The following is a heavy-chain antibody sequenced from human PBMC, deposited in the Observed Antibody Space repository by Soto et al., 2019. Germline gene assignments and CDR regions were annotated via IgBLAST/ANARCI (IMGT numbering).Heavy chain of an antibody. CDR1: GGSCGVYY. CDR2: INHSGST. J-gene: IGHJ6*02. CDR3: ATDSNWAFRGYYYYGMDV. D-gene: IGHD3-22*01. V-gene: IGHV4-34*01. Sequence: FATLSLTCAVDGGSCGVYYLSWIRQPPGKGLEWIGEINHSGSTNYNPSLKIRVTISVDTSKNQFSLKLSSVTAADTAVYYCATDSNWAFRGYYYYGMDVWGQGTTVTVSS.